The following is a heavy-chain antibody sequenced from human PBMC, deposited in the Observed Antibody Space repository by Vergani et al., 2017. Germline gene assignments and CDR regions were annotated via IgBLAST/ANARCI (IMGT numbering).Heavy chain of an antibody. V-gene: IGHV1-69*01. CDR2: IIPIFGTA. J-gene: IGHJ5*02. CDR1: GRTFSSYA. CDR3: ARVGVRYGDKNWFDP. Sequence: QVQLVQSGAEVKKPGSSVKVSCKASGRTFSSYAISWVRQAPGQGLEWMGGIIPIFGTANYAQKFQGRVTITADESTSTAYMELSSLRSEDTAVYYCARVGVRYGDKNWFDPWGEGTLVTVSS. D-gene: IGHD4-17*01.